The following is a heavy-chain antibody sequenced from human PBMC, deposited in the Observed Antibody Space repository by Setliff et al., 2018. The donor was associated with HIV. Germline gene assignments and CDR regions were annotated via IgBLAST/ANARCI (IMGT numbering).Heavy chain of an antibody. Sequence: GESLKISCKGSGYSFTSCWIGWVRQMPGKGPEWMGIVYPSDSSTEYSPSFQGQVTLSADRSINTAYLQWSSLKASDSAMYYCTRGCSGDCSSGDYWGQGTLVTVSS. V-gene: IGHV5-51*01. CDR1: GYSFTSCW. D-gene: IGHD2-21*01. CDR2: VYPSDSST. J-gene: IGHJ4*02. CDR3: TRGCSGDCSSGDY.